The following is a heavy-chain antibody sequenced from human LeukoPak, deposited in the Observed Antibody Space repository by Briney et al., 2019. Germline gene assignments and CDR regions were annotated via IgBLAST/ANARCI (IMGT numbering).Heavy chain of an antibody. CDR2: IWYDGSNK. J-gene: IGHJ4*02. CDR3: AKGLGYFDY. D-gene: IGHD3-16*01. CDR1: AFTFSSYG. Sequence: PVRSLRLSCAASAFTFSSYGMHWVRQAPGKGLEWVAVIWYDGSNKYYADSVKGRFTISRDNSKNTLYLQMNSLRAEDTAVYYCAKGLGYFDYWGQGTLVTVSS. V-gene: IGHV3-33*06.